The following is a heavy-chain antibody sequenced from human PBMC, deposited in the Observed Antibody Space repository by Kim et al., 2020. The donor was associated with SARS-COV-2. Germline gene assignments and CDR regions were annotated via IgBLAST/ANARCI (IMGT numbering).Heavy chain of an antibody. V-gene: IGHV3-23*01. Sequence: GGSLRLSCGASGFTVNNFAMSWVRQAPGKGLEWVSTDPGGGGRTFYADSVKGRFTISRDNSKNTVFLQMNSVRAEDTAVYYCAKAQPLGRGWYVLEDWGQGTLVTVSS. J-gene: IGHJ4*02. CDR1: GFTVNNFA. CDR2: DPGGGGRT. D-gene: IGHD6-19*01. CDR3: AKAQPLGRGWYVLED.